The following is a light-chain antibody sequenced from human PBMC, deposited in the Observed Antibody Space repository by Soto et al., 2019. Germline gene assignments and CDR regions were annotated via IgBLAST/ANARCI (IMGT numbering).Light chain of an antibody. J-gene: IGKJ4*01. Sequence: ELVLTQSPGTLSLSAGDRATLSCRASQSVSSNLAWYQQKTGQAPRLLIYGESTRATGIPARLSGSGSGTEFNLTISRLQSEDFAVYYCQQYNNWPLTFGGGTKVDIK. V-gene: IGKV3-15*01. CDR2: GES. CDR3: QQYNNWPLT. CDR1: QSVSSN.